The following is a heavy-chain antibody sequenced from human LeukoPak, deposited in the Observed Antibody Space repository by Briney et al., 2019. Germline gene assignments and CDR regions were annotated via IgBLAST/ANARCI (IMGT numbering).Heavy chain of an antibody. Sequence: GGSLRLSCAASGFTLSSYWMHWVRQAPGKGLVWVSRINTDGSSTSYGDSVKGRFTISRDNAQNSLYLQMNSLRVEDTAVYYCAKAHYYDSSGYFGDIDYWGQGTLVTVSS. CDR2: INTDGSST. CDR1: GFTLSSYW. D-gene: IGHD3-22*01. V-gene: IGHV3-74*01. CDR3: AKAHYYDSSGYFGDIDY. J-gene: IGHJ4*02.